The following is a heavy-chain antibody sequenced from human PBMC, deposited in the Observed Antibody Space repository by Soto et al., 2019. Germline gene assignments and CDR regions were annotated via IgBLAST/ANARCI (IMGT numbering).Heavy chain of an antibody. CDR3: AKSGYCSSTSCYDWVYYYGMDV. V-gene: IGHV3-23*01. J-gene: IGHJ6*02. CDR1: GFTFSSYA. Sequence: PGGSLRLSCAASGFTFSSYAMSWVRQAPGKGLEWVSAISGSGGSTYYADSVKGRFTISRDNSKNTLYLQMNSLRAEDTAVYYCAKSGYCSSTSCYDWVYYYGMDVWGQGTTVTVSS. CDR2: ISGSGGST. D-gene: IGHD2-2*01.